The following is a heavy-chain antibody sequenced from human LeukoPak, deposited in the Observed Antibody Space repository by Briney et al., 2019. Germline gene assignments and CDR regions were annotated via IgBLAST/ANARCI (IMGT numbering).Heavy chain of an antibody. D-gene: IGHD5-18*01. CDR1: GGSISNYY. CDR2: IYYNGGST. V-gene: IGHV4-59*01. Sequence: TSETLSLTCTVSGGSISNYYWSWIRQPPGKGLEWIGYIYYNGGSTNYNPSLKSRVTISVDTSKNQFSLKLSSVTAVDTAVYYCARVVGYGYSDHWGQGTLVTVSS. J-gene: IGHJ5*02. CDR3: ARVVGYGYSDH.